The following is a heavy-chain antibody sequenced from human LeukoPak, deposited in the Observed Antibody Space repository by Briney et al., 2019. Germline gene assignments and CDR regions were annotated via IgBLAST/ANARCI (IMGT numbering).Heavy chain of an antibody. D-gene: IGHD1-26*01. V-gene: IGHV4-59*08. J-gene: IGHJ6*02. CDR3: ARRSPWDHYYYGMDV. Sequence: SETLSLTCTVSGGSISSYYWSWIRQPPGKGLEWIGYIYYSGSTNYNPSLKSRVTISVDASKNQFSLKLSSVTAADTAVYYCARRSPWDHYYYGMDVWGQGTTVTVSS. CDR1: GGSISSYY. CDR2: IYYSGST.